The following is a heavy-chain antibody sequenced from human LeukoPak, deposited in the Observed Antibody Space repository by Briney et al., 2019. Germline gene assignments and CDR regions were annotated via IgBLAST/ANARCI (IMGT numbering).Heavy chain of an antibody. CDR2: ISSSSSYI. J-gene: IGHJ4*02. Sequence: GGSLRLSCAASGFTFSSYSMNWVRQAPGKGLEWVSSISSSSSYIYYADSVKGRFTISRDNAKNSLYLQMNSLRAEDTAVYYRATSRGAQLQDHWGQGTLVTVSS. V-gene: IGHV3-21*01. D-gene: IGHD2-2*01. CDR3: ATSRGAQLQDH. CDR1: GFTFSSYS.